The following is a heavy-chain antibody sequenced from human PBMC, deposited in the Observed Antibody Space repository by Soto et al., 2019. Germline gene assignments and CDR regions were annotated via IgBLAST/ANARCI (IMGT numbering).Heavy chain of an antibody. Sequence: SQTLSLTCAISGDSVSSNSAAWNWIRQSPSRGLEWLGRTYYRSKWYNDYAVSVKSRITINPDTSKNQFSLQLNSVTPEDTAVYYCARDLRIAGTPSSYYLDYWGQGTMVTVSS. CDR3: ARDLRIAGTPSSYYLDY. J-gene: IGHJ4*02. CDR2: TYYRSKWYN. V-gene: IGHV6-1*01. D-gene: IGHD2-15*01. CDR1: GDSVSSNSAA.